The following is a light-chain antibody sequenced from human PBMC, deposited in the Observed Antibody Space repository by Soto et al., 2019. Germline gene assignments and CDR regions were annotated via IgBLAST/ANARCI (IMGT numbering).Light chain of an antibody. V-gene: IGLV2-11*01. CDR1: NSDVGGYDY. CDR3: SSFAGSYTHV. CDR2: DVT. J-gene: IGLJ1*01. Sequence: QSVLTQPRSVSGSTGQAVTFSCTGTNSDVGGYDYVSWYQQLPGEAPKLIIYDVTKRPSGVPNRFSGSKSGNTASLTISGLQAEDEADYFCSSFAGSYTHVFGSGTKVTVL.